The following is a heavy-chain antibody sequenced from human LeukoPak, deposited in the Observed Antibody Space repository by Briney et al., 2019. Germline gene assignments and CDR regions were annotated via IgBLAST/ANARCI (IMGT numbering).Heavy chain of an antibody. V-gene: IGHV4-59*01. Sequence: SETLFLTCTVSGGSISSYYWSWIRQPPGKGLEWIGYIYYSGSTNYNPSLKSRVTISVDTSKNQFSLKLSSVTAADTAVYYCARAYDSSGYYGRYYFDYWGQGTLVTVSS. D-gene: IGHD3-22*01. CDR3: ARAYDSSGYYGRYYFDY. J-gene: IGHJ4*02. CDR2: IYYSGST. CDR1: GGSISSYY.